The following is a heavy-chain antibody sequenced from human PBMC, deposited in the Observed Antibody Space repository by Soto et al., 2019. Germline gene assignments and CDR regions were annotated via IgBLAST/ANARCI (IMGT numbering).Heavy chain of an antibody. CDR3: ARRGDYYDSSGYPPLDC. D-gene: IGHD3-22*01. Sequence: ASVKVSCKTSGGTFSSYAISWVRQAPGQGLEWMGGIIPIFDTPNYAQKFQDRVTITADKSTSTAYLELSSLRSENTAVYYCARRGDYYDSSGYPPLDCWGQGTLVTVSS. CDR2: IIPIFDTP. J-gene: IGHJ4*02. V-gene: IGHV1-69*06. CDR1: GGTFSSYA.